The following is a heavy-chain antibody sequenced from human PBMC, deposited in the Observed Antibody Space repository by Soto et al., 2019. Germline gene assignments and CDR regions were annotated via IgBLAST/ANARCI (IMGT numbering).Heavy chain of an antibody. V-gene: IGHV3-30-3*01. CDR1: GFTLSSYA. D-gene: IGHD1-26*01. CDR2: ISYDGSNK. CDR3: ARERSGSYRYYYYYGMDV. J-gene: IGHJ6*02. Sequence: PXGSLRLSFEASGFTLSSYAMHWVGQAPGKGLEWVAVISYDGSNKYYADSVKGRFTISRDNSKNTLYLQMNSLRAEDTAVYYCARERSGSYRYYYYYGMDVWGQGTTVTVSS.